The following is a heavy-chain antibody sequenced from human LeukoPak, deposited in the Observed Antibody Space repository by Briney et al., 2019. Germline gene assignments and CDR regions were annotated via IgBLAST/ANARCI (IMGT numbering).Heavy chain of an antibody. D-gene: IGHD5-24*01. V-gene: IGHV3-23*01. CDR1: RFTFTIYG. Sequence: PGGSLRLACAASRFTFTIYGMSWVRQAPGKGLEWVSVISGSGHSTYYADSVKGRFTISRDNSKNTLYLQMNSLRAEDTAVYYCAREGDGYIHAFDIWGQGTMVTVSS. CDR2: ISGSGHST. J-gene: IGHJ3*02. CDR3: AREGDGYIHAFDI.